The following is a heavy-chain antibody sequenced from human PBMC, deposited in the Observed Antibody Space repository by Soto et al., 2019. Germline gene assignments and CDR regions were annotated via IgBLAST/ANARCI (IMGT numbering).Heavy chain of an antibody. CDR2: INAGNGNT. D-gene: IGHD6-19*01. Sequence: ASVKVSCKASGYTFTSYAMHWVRQAPGQRLEWMGWINAGNGNTKYSQKFQGRVTITRDTSASTAYMELSSLRSEDTALYYCAKGYSSGWSHFDYWGQGTLVTVSS. CDR1: GYTFTSYA. CDR3: AKGYSSGWSHFDY. V-gene: IGHV1-3*01. J-gene: IGHJ4*02.